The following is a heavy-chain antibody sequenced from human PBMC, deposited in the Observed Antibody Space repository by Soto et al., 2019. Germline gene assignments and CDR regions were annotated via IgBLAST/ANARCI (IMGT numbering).Heavy chain of an antibody. V-gene: IGHV3-23*01. CDR3: AKGPYYDILTGYLDY. Sequence: PGGSLRLSCAASGFTFSSYAMSWVRQAPGKGLEWVSAISGSGGSTYYADSVKGRFTISRDNSKNTLYLQMNSLRAEDTAVYYCAKGPYYDILTGYLDYWGQGTLVTVSS. CDR1: GFTFSSYA. CDR2: ISGSGGST. J-gene: IGHJ4*02. D-gene: IGHD3-9*01.